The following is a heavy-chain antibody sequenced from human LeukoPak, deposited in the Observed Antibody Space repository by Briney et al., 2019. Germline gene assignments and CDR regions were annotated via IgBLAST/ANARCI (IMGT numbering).Heavy chain of an antibody. CDR3: ARDLDYGSGDY. CDR1: GFPFSFYG. D-gene: IGHD3-10*01. J-gene: IGHJ4*02. CDR2: ISSSSSYI. Sequence: GGPLRLSCGASGFPFSFYGMHWVRPAPEKGLVCVSSISSSSSYIYYADSVKGRFTISRDNAENSLYLQMNSLRAEDTAVYYCARDLDYGSGDYWGQGTLVTVSS. V-gene: IGHV3-21*01.